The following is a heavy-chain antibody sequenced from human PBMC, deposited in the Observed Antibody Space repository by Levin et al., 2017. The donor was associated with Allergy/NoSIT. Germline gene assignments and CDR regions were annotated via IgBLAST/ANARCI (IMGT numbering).Heavy chain of an antibody. D-gene: IGHD6-13*01. J-gene: IGHJ4*02. V-gene: IGHV3-23*01. CDR1: GFTFSSYA. Sequence: GGSLRLSCAASGFTFSSYAMSWVRQAPGKGLEWVSAISGSGGSTYYADSVKGRFTISRDNSKNTLYLQMNSLRAEDTAVYYCATIGYSSSWYYSDDYWGQGTLVTVSS. CDR3: ATIGYSSSWYYSDDY. CDR2: ISGSGGST.